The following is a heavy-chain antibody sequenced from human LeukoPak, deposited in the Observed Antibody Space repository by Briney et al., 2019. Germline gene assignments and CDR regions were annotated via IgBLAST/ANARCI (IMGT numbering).Heavy chain of an antibody. Sequence: SQTLSLTCAVSGGSISSGGYSWSWIRQPPGKGLEWIGYIYYSGSTNYNPSLKSRVTISVDTSKNQFSLKLSSVTAADTAVYYCACTYYDFWSHFDYWGQGTLVTVSS. CDR1: GGSISSGGYS. V-gene: IGHV4-30-4*07. CDR2: IYYSGST. D-gene: IGHD3-3*01. J-gene: IGHJ4*02. CDR3: ACTYYDFWSHFDY.